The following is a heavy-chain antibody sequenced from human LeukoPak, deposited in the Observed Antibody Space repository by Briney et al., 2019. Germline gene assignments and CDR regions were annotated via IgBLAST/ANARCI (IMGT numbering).Heavy chain of an antibody. Sequence: PSETLSLTCTVSGGSISSSSYYWGWIRQPPGKGLEWIGSIYYSGSTYYNPSLKSRVTISVDTSKNQFSLKLSSVTAADTAVYYCARVDYGDSYGRIDYWGQGTLVTVSS. V-gene: IGHV4-39*07. D-gene: IGHD4-17*01. CDR1: GGSISSSSYY. J-gene: IGHJ4*02. CDR2: IYYSGST. CDR3: ARVDYGDSYGRIDY.